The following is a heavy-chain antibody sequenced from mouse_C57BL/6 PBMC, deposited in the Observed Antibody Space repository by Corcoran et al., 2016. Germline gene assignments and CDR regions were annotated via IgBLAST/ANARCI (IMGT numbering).Heavy chain of an antibody. V-gene: IGHV8-12*01. J-gene: IGHJ4*01. Sequence: QVTLKESGPGILQSSQTLSLTCSFSGFSLSTSGMGVSWIRQPSGKGLEWLAHIYWDDDKRYNPSLKSRLTISKDTSRNQVFLKITSVDTADTATYYCARRRELLAMVTTGAMYYWGQGTSVTVSS. D-gene: IGHD2-2*01. CDR1: GFSLSTSGMG. CDR2: IYWDDDK. CDR3: ARRRELLAMVTTGAMYY.